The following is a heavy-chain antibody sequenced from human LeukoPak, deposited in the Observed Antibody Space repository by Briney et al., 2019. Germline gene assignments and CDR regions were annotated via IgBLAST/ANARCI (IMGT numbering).Heavy chain of an antibody. CDR3: ARRISTRRGETCSSTSCYFDY. J-gene: IGHJ4*02. CDR1: GGSISSGSYY. CDR2: IYTSGST. D-gene: IGHD2-2*01. Sequence: SETLSLTCTVSGGSISSGSYYWSWIRQPAGKGLEWIGRIYTSGSTNYNPSLKSRVTISVDTSKNQFSLKLSSVTAADTAVYYCARRISTRRGETCSSTSCYFDYWGQGTLVTVSS. V-gene: IGHV4-61*02.